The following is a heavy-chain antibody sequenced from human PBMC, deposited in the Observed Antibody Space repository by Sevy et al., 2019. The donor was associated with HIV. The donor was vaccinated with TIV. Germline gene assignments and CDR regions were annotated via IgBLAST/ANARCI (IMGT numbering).Heavy chain of an antibody. CDR3: AKEARYYGSGSYYKRYFDY. CDR1: GFTFSSYA. CDR2: ISGSGGST. J-gene: IGHJ4*02. D-gene: IGHD3-10*01. V-gene: IGHV3-23*01. Sequence: GGSLRLSCAASGFTFSSYAMSWVRQAPGKGLEWVSAISGSGGSTYYADSVKGRFTISRDNSKNTLYLQMNSLRAEETAVYYCAKEARYYGSGSYYKRYFDYWGQGTLVTVSS.